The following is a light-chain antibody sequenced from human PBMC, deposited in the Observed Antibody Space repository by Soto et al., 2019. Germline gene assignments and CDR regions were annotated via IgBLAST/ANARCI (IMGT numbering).Light chain of an antibody. CDR2: DAS. CDR1: QSVGIY. Sequence: EIVLTQSPATLSLSPGERATLSCRASQSVGIYLAWYQQKPGQSPRLLIYDASHRATGIPVKFSGSGSGTDFTLTIRSLQPEDVAIYYCQQRSDWLSFGGGTRVEIK. J-gene: IGKJ4*01. V-gene: IGKV3-11*01. CDR3: QQRSDWLS.